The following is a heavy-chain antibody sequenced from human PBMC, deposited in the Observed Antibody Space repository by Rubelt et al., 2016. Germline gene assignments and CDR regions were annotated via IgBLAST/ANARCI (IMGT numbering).Heavy chain of an antibody. Sequence: EVQLVQSGAEVKKPGESLKISCKGSGYSFTSYWLGWVRQMPGKGLEWMGIIYPADSDTRYSPSFQGQVTIPADKSISTAYLQGSSLKASDTAIYDCARNSAFDIWGQGTMVTVSP. CDR1: GYSFTSYW. CDR3: ARNSAFDI. CDR2: IYPADSDT. J-gene: IGHJ3*02. V-gene: IGHV5-51*01.